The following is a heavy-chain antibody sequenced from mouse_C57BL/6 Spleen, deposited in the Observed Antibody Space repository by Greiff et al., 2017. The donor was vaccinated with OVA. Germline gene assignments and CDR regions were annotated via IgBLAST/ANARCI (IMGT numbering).Heavy chain of an antibody. D-gene: IGHD2-2*01. Sequence: VQLQQSGAELVKPGASVKISCKASGYAFSSYWMNWVKQRPGKGLEWIGWLYPGDGDTNYNGKFKGKATLTADKSSSTAYMLLSSLTSEDSAVFFCARAGDGYDEGFAYWGQGTLVTVSA. CDR2: LYPGDGDT. J-gene: IGHJ3*01. CDR3: ARAGDGYDEGFAY. CDR1: GYAFSSYW. V-gene: IGHV1-80*01.